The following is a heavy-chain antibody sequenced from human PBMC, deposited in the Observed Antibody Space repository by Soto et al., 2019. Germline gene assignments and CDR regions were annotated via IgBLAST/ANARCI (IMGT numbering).Heavy chain of an antibody. CDR3: VRGVCSGGSFSPFDD. D-gene: IGHD2-15*01. V-gene: IGHV3-74*01. Sequence: EVQLVESGGGLVQPGGSLRLSCAASGFTFGNYWMHWVRQAPGKGLVWVSRINTDESDTKYADSVKGRFTISRDNAKDTLYLQMNTLRLEDTAVYYCVRGVCSGGSFSPFDDWGQGTLVTVSS. CDR2: INTDESDT. CDR1: GFTFGNYW. J-gene: IGHJ4*02.